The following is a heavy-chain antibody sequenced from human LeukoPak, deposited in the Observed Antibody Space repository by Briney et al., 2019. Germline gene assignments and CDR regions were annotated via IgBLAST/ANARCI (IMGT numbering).Heavy chain of an antibody. D-gene: IGHD3-22*01. CDR3: ARGPYSYDSSGAFDI. CDR2: ISSSGST. V-gene: IGHV4-61*02. Sequence: PSETLSFTCTVSGDSISSGDYYWSWLRQPAGKGLEWIVRISSSGSTNYNPSLKSRVTISVDTSKNQFSLKLSSVTAADTAVYFCARGPYSYDSSGAFDIWGQGTIVTASS. J-gene: IGHJ3*02. CDR1: GDSISSGDYY.